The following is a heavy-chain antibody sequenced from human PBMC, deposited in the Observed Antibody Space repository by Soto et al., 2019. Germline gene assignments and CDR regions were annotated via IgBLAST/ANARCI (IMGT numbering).Heavy chain of an antibody. Sequence: PGGSLRLSCADSGCTFGSYAMSWVRQTPGKGLEWVSAISGSGGSTYYADSVKGRFTISRDNSKNTLYLQMNSLRAEDTAVYYCAKDRRQAAMPKLDYWGQGTLVTVSS. V-gene: IGHV3-23*01. CDR1: GCTFGSYA. D-gene: IGHD2-2*01. J-gene: IGHJ4*02. CDR2: ISGSGGST. CDR3: AKDRRQAAMPKLDY.